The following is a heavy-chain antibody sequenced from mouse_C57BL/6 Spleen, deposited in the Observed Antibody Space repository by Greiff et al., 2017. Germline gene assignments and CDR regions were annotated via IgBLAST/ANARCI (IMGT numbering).Heavy chain of an antibody. V-gene: IGHV5-4*01. D-gene: IGHD1-1*02. CDR2: ISDGGSYT. Sequence: EVQLVESGGGLVKPGGSLKLSCAASGFTFSSYAMSWVRQTPEKRLEWVATISDGGSYTYYPDNVKGRFTISRDNAKNNLYLQMSHLKSEDTAMYYCARDELGAIWSWGTGTTVTVSS. CDR1: GFTFSSYA. J-gene: IGHJ1*03. CDR3: ARDELGAIWS.